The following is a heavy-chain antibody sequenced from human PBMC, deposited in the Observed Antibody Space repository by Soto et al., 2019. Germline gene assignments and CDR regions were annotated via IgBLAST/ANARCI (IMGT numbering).Heavy chain of an antibody. D-gene: IGHD5-12*01. CDR3: AKEVEMATNQFDY. CDR2: ISYDGSNK. V-gene: IGHV3-30*18. CDR1: GFTFSSYG. Sequence: GGSLRLSCAASGFTFSSYGMHWVRQAPGKGLEWVAVISYDGSNKYYADSVKGRFTISRDNSKNTLYLQMNSLRAEDTAVYYCAKEVEMATNQFDYWGQGTLVTVSS. J-gene: IGHJ4*02.